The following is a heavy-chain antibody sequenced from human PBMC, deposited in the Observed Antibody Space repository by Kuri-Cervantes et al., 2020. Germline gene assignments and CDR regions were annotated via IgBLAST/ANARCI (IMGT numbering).Heavy chain of an antibody. Sequence: SCTVSGGSISSGDYYWSWIRQPPGKGLEWIGYIYYSGSTYYNPSLKSRVTISVDTSKNQFSLKLSSVTAADTAVYYCARSPPPTSYDYIWGSYRPWFDYWGQGTLVTVSS. J-gene: IGHJ4*02. CDR3: ARSPPPTSYDYIWGSYRPWFDY. V-gene: IGHV4-30-4*01. D-gene: IGHD3-16*02. CDR2: IYYSGST. CDR1: GGSISSGDYY.